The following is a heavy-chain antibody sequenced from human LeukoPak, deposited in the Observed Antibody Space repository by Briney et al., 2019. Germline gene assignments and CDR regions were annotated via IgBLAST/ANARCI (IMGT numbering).Heavy chain of an antibody. Sequence: PSETLSLTCTVSGISISSSNSYWGWIRQPPGKGLEWIGSIYYTGNTYYNASLKSRVTISIDTSKNQFSLKLRSVTAADTAVYYCARTTEGGYNYGYFYYYYMDVWGKGTTVTISS. V-gene: IGHV4-39*07. CDR1: GISISSSNSY. CDR2: IYYTGNT. J-gene: IGHJ6*03. CDR3: ARTTEGGYNYGYFYYYYMDV. D-gene: IGHD5-18*01.